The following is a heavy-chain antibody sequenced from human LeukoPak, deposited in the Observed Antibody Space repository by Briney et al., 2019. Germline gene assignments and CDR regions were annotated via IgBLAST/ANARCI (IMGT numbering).Heavy chain of an antibody. CDR1: GFTFSSYE. V-gene: IGHV3-48*03. D-gene: IGHD3-22*01. Sequence: GGSLRLSCAASGFTFSSYEMNWVRQAPGKGLEWVSYISSSGSTIYYADSVKGRFTISRDNSKNTLYLQMNSLRAEDTAVYYCAKDAGGITMIVVVTSSAFDYWGQGTLVTVSS. J-gene: IGHJ4*02. CDR2: ISSSGSTI. CDR3: AKDAGGITMIVVVTSSAFDY.